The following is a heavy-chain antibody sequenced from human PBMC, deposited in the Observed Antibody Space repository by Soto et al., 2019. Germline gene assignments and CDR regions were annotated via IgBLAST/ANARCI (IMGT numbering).Heavy chain of an antibody. Sequence: SETLSLTCAVYGGSFSGYYWSWVRQPPGKGLEWIGEINHSGSTNYNPSLKSRVTISVDTSKNQFSLKLSSVTAADTAVYYCAGRGLKRYFDYWGQGTLVNVSS. CDR1: GGSFSGYY. CDR3: AGRGLKRYFDY. CDR2: INHSGST. D-gene: IGHD2-21*01. V-gene: IGHV4-34*01. J-gene: IGHJ4*02.